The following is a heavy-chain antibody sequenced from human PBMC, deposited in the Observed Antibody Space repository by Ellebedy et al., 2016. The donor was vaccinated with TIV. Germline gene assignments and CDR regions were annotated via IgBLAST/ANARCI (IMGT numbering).Heavy chain of an antibody. Sequence: SETLSLXXTASGVPSTSSNWWTCVRLPPGTWLQWLGVIHYDATTSYNPALTSRLTMSVDKTKTQFSLRLASVSGADTGRHFCARAQWTTGWLNRLDPWGQGIEVTVSS. V-gene: IGHV4-4*02. D-gene: IGHD6-19*01. CDR2: IHYDATT. CDR1: GVPSTSSNW. J-gene: IGHJ5*02. CDR3: ARAQWTTGWLNRLDP.